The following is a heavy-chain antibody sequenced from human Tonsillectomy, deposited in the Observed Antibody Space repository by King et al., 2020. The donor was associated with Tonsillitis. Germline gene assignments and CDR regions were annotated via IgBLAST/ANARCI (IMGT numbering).Heavy chain of an antibody. D-gene: IGHD1-26*01. J-gene: IGHJ3*02. V-gene: IGHV3-49*04. CDR1: GFTFGDYA. Sequence: VQLVESGGGLVQPGRSLRLSCTASGFTFGDYAMSWVRQAPGKGLEWVGFIRSNAYGGTTDYAASVKGRFIISRDDSKSIAYLQMNSLKTEDTAVYYCTRVGGLGATSHAFDIWGQGTTVTVSS. CDR2: IRSNAYGGTT. CDR3: TRVGGLGATSHAFDI.